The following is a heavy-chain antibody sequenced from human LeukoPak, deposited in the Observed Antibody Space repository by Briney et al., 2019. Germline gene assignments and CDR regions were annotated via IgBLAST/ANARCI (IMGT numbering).Heavy chain of an antibody. Sequence: GASVKVSCKASGYTFVSHGISWVRQAPGQGLEWMGWISAYNGYTNYAQKLQGRATMTTDTSTSTAYMELSSLRSDDTAVYYCAKDSTYYDVLTGNYYYYYGMDVWGQGTTVTVSS. J-gene: IGHJ6*02. D-gene: IGHD3-9*01. V-gene: IGHV1-18*01. CDR2: ISAYNGYT. CDR1: GYTFVSHG. CDR3: AKDSTYYDVLTGNYYYYYGMDV.